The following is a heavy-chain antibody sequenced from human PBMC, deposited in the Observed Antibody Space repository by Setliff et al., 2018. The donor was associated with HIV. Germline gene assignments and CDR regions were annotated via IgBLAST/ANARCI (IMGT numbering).Heavy chain of an antibody. CDR1: GYTFTSYG. D-gene: IGHD6-13*01. CDR3: ARDTGQQLVGFDI. J-gene: IGHJ3*02. V-gene: IGHV1-18*04. CDR2: IGADNGNT. Sequence: ASAKVSCKASGYTFTSYGIAWVRQAPGQGLEWMGWIGADNGNTNYAQKFQGRVTMTTDTSTSTVYMELRSLTSDDTAVYYCARDTGQQLVGFDIWGQGTMVTVSS.